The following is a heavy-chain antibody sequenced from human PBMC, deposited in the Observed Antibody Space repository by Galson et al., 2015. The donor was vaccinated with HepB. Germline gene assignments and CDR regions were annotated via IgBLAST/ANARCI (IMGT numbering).Heavy chain of an antibody. CDR2: ISYDGSNK. D-gene: IGHD3-22*01. V-gene: IGHV3-30*18. Sequence: LRLSCAASGFTFSSYVMHWVRQAPGKGLEWVAVISYDGSNKYYADSVKGRFTISRDNSKNTLYLQMNSLRAEDTAVYYCAKVNYDSSGYYYDGFDPWGQGTLVTVSS. CDR1: GFTFSSYV. CDR3: AKVNYDSSGYYYDGFDP. J-gene: IGHJ5*02.